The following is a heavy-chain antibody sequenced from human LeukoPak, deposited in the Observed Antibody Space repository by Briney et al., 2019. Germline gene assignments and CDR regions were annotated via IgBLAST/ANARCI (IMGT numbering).Heavy chain of an antibody. CDR3: ARVGGYATYPEIGGGFDY. V-gene: IGHV4-34*01. CDR2: INHSGST. D-gene: IGHD2-15*01. CDR1: GGSFSGYY. J-gene: IGHJ4*02. Sequence: KPSETLSLTCAVYGGSFSGYYWSWIRQPPGKGLEWIGEINHSGSTNYNPSLKSRVTISVDTSKNQFSLKLSSVTAADTAVYYCARVGGYATYPEIGGGFDYWGQGTLVTVSS.